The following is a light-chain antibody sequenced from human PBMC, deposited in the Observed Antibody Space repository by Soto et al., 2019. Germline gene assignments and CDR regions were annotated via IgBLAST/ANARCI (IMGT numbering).Light chain of an antibody. CDR1: QSVSSN. CDR3: QQYNNWPGT. CDR2: GAS. V-gene: IGKV3-15*01. Sequence: EIVMTQSPATLSVSPGERATLSCRASQSVSSNLAWYQQKPGQAPRLLIYGASTRATGIPARFSGSGSGTEFTLNISSMPSDLVEVYYCQQYNNWPGTFGQGTK. J-gene: IGKJ2*01.